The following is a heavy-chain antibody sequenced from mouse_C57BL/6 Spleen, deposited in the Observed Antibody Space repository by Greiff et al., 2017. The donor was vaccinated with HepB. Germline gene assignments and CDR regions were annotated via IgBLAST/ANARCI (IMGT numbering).Heavy chain of an antibody. D-gene: IGHD2-1*01. Sequence: QVTLKESGPGILQSSQTLSLTCSFSGFSLSTSGMGVSWIRQPSGKGLEWLAHIYWDDDKRYNPSLKSRLTISKDTSRNQVFLKITSVDTADTATYYCARSPYGKEYFDVWGTGTTVTVSS. CDR2: IYWDDDK. J-gene: IGHJ1*03. V-gene: IGHV8-12*01. CDR3: ARSPYGKEYFDV. CDR1: GFSLSTSGMG.